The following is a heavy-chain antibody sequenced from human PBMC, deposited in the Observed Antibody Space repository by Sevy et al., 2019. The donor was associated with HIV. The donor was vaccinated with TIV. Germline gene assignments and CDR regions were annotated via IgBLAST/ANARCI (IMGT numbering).Heavy chain of an antibody. D-gene: IGHD3-3*01. V-gene: IGHV3-7*01. CDR1: GFTFSSYW. CDR2: IKQDGSEK. J-gene: IGHJ6*02. CDR3: ARERRGYYDFWSGYYDLYYYGMDV. Sequence: GGSLRLSCAASGFTFSSYWMSWVRQAPGKGLEWVANIKQDGSEKYYVDSGKGRLTISRDNATNSLYLQMNGLRAEDTAVYYCARERRGYYDFWSGYYDLYYYGMDVWGQGTTVTVSS.